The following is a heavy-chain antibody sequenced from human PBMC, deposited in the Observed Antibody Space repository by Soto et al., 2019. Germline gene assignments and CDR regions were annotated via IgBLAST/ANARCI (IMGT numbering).Heavy chain of an antibody. CDR1: GGSISSYY. Sequence: KTSETLSLTCTVSGGSISSYYWSWIRQPAGKGLEWIGRIYTSGSTNYNPSLKSRVTMSVDTSKNQFSLKLSSVTAADTAVYYCAREGDSGWDFDAFDIWGQGTMVTVSS. CDR3: AREGDSGWDFDAFDI. J-gene: IGHJ3*02. V-gene: IGHV4-4*07. D-gene: IGHD6-19*01. CDR2: IYTSGST.